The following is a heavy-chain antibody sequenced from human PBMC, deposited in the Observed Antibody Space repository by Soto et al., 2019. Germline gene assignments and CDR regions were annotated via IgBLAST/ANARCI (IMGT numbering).Heavy chain of an antibody. CDR1: GFTFSSYA. CDR3: EKVDRDYITGTAHDY. CDR2: ISGSGGST. D-gene: IGHD1-7*01. Sequence: EVQLLESGGGLVQPGGSLRLSCAASGFTFSSYAMSWVRQAPGKGLEWVSAISGSGGSTYYADSVKGRFTISRDNSMNTLYLQMNSLRAEDTAVYYCEKVDRDYITGTAHDYWGQGTLVTVSS. V-gene: IGHV3-23*01. J-gene: IGHJ4*02.